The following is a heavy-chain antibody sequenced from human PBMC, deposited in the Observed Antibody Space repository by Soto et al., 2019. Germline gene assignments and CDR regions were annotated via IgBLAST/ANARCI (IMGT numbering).Heavy chain of an antibody. CDR2: ISYSGDRQ. V-gene: IGHV3-30*01. D-gene: IGHD3-16*01. J-gene: IGHJ5*01. Sequence: GGSLRLSCVASGFTFADYAMHWVRRIPGKGLEWVAVISYSGDRQYYAESVKGRFTISRDNSKKTLYLQMFSLTSEDSAVFYCARTPAAMITDRYNWFDSWGPGTQVIVSS. CDR1: GFTFADYA. CDR3: ARTPAAMITDRYNWFDS.